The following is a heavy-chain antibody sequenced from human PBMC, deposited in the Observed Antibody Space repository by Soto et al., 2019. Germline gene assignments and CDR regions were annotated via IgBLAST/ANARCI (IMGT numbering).Heavy chain of an antibody. CDR1: GGSISSYY. CDR3: ASLEYYDYIWGSYSWFDP. J-gene: IGHJ5*02. V-gene: IGHV4-59*01. Sequence: SETLSLTCTVSGGSISSYYWSWIRQPPGKGLEWIGYIYYSGSTNYNPSLKSRVTISVDTSKNQFSLKLSSVTAADTAVYYCASLEYYDYIWGSYSWFDPWGQGTLVTVSS. D-gene: IGHD3-16*01. CDR2: IYYSGST.